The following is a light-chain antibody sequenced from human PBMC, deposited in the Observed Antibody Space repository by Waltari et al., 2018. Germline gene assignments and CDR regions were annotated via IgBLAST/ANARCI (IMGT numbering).Light chain of an antibody. CDR3: GTWDSSLSGAV. J-gene: IGLJ7*01. CDR2: ENT. CDR1: SSNIGNNY. Sequence: QSVLTQPPSVSAAPGQRVTISCPGGSSNIGNNYVSCYRQFPGTAPKLLIYENTERPSGIPGRFSGSKSGTSATLDITGLQAGDEADYYCGTWDSSLSGAVFGGGTHLTVL. V-gene: IGLV1-51*02.